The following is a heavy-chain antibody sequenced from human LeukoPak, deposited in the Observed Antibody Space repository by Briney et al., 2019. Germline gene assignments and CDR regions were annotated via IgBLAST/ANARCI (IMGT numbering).Heavy chain of an antibody. CDR2: IKSKTDGGTT. D-gene: IGHD3-22*01. J-gene: IGHJ4*02. CDR3: TTQGASNNHYYHSDY. Sequence: PGGSLRLSCAASGFTFSNAWMKWVRQAPGKGLEWVGRIKSKTDGGTTGYAAPVKGRFTISRDDSKNTLYLQMNSLKTEDTAVYYCTTQGASNNHYYHSDYWGQGTLVTVSS. CDR1: GFTFSNAW. V-gene: IGHV3-15*07.